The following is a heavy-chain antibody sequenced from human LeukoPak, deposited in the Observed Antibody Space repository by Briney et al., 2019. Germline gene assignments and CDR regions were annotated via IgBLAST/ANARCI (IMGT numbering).Heavy chain of an antibody. J-gene: IGHJ4*02. CDR2: IYYSGSI. D-gene: IGHD3-22*01. CDR1: GASISSYY. Sequence: YPSETLSLTCTVSGASISSYYWSWIRQPPGKGLEWIGDIYYSGSIKYNPSLKGRVTMSVDTSKNQFSLKLSSVTAADTAIYYCARENPSGYYNRPIDYWGQGTLVPSPQ. CDR3: ARENPSGYYNRPIDY. V-gene: IGHV4-59*01.